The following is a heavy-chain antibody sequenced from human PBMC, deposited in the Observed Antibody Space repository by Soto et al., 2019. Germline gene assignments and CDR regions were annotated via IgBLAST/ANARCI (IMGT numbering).Heavy chain of an antibody. Sequence: ASVKVSCKASGYTFTSYGISWVRQAPGQGLEWMGWISAYNGNTNYAQKLQGRVTMTTDTSTSTAYMELRSLRSDDTAVYYCARDHLDFYYGSGSYYRAYYYYGMDVWGQGTTVTVSS. CDR1: GYTFTSYG. CDR3: ARDHLDFYYGSGSYYRAYYYYGMDV. CDR2: ISAYNGNT. V-gene: IGHV1-18*01. J-gene: IGHJ6*02. D-gene: IGHD3-10*01.